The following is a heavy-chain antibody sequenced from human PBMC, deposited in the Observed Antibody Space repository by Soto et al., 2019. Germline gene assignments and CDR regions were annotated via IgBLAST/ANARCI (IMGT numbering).Heavy chain of an antibody. Sequence: ASVKVSCKVSGYTLTGLSMHWVRQAPGKGLEWMGGFDPEDGETIYAQKFQGRVTMTEDTSTGTVYMELRSLRTEEMVLYYFATDLWSPSRSCWGHGTLVIIS. V-gene: IGHV1-24*01. CDR3: ATDLWSPSRSC. D-gene: IGHD3-3*01. CDR1: GYTLTGLS. CDR2: FDPEDGET. J-gene: IGHJ4*01.